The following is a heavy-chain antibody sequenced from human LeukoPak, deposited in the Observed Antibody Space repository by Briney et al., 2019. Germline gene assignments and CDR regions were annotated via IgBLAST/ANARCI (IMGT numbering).Heavy chain of an antibody. CDR1: GFTFSSYS. V-gene: IGHV3-21*01. D-gene: IGHD1-1*01. CDR2: ISSSSSYI. Sequence: PGGSLRLSCEASGFTFSSYSMNWVRQAPGKGLEWVSSISSSSSYIYYADSVKGRFTISRDNAKNSLYLQMSSLRAEDTAVYYCATGSRKNGGDAFDIWGQGTMVTVSS. CDR3: ATGSRKNGGDAFDI. J-gene: IGHJ3*02.